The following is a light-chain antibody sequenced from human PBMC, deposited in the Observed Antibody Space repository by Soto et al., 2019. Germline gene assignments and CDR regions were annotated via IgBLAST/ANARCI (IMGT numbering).Light chain of an antibody. J-gene: IGKJ1*01. CDR2: DAS. CDR1: QSISNW. CDR3: QQYNTSPET. V-gene: IGKV1-5*01. Sequence: DIQMTQSPSTLSTSVGDRVTITCRVNQSISNWLAWYQQKPGKAPKLLILDASSLERGVPSRFSGSGSGTEFTLTISSVQPDDFATYYCQQYNTSPETFGQGTKVDIK.